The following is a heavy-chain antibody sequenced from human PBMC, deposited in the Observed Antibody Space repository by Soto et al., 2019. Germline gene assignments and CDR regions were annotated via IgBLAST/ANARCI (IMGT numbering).Heavy chain of an antibody. D-gene: IGHD3-16*02. CDR3: ARDASYDYVWGSYRTDQLDY. Sequence: GGSLRLSCAASGFTFSSYWMSWVRQAPGKGLEWVANIKQDGSEKYYVDSVKGRFTISRDNAKNSLYLQMNSLRAEDTAVYYCARDASYDYVWGSYRTDQLDYWGQGTLVTVSS. CDR2: IKQDGSEK. CDR1: GFTFSSYW. J-gene: IGHJ4*02. V-gene: IGHV3-7*05.